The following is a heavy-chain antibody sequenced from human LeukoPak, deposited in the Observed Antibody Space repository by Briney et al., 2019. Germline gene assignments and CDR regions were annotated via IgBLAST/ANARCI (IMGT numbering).Heavy chain of an antibody. Sequence: GGSLRLSCAASGFSFSSDWMSWVRQAPGKGLEWVANIKQDGSAKNYVDSVKGRFTVARDNAKNSLYLQMNSLRAEDTAVYYCVRDPDILTGVAFDIWGQGTMVTVSS. V-gene: IGHV3-7*05. D-gene: IGHD3-9*01. CDR3: VRDPDILTGVAFDI. J-gene: IGHJ3*02. CDR1: GFSFSSDW. CDR2: IKQDGSAK.